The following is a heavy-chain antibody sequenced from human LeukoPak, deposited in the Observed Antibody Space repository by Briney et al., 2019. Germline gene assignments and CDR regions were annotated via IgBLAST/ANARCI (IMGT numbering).Heavy chain of an antibody. V-gene: IGHV3-30*18. J-gene: IGHJ3*02. CDR2: ISYDGSNK. Sequence: PGRSLRLSCAASGFTFSSYGMHWVRPAPGKGLEWVAVISYDGSNKYYADSVKGRFTISRDNSKNTLYLQMNSLRAEDTAVYYCAKDEVPGIAVAKGAFDIWGQGTMVTVSS. D-gene: IGHD6-19*01. CDR1: GFTFSSYG. CDR3: AKDEVPGIAVAKGAFDI.